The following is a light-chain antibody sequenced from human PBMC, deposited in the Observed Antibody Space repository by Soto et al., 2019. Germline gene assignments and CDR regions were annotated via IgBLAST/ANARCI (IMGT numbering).Light chain of an antibody. CDR3: QQHSNWTIT. Sequence: EIVLTQSPATLSLSPGQRPTLSCKASQSVSSSYLAWYQQKPGQAPRLLIYDASNRATGIPARFSGSVSGTDGTITIGSLETEDGAVYDCQQHSNWTITFGQGTRLEIK. V-gene: IGKV3-11*01. CDR1: QSVSSSY. CDR2: DAS. J-gene: IGKJ5*01.